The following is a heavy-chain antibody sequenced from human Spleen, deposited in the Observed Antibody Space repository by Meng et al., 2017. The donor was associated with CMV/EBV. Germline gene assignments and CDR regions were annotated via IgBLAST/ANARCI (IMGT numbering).Heavy chain of an antibody. Sequence: LACASAGFAGCRRHLPWDGLARVTGMEWDYVICYGRHTNYTLTIKNRFTNSKEDSKNTLFLQMDSLRAEDTDVYYCTRSVNRDYFDYWGQGTLVTVSS. CDR2: ICYGRHT. V-gene: IGHV3-53*01. J-gene: IGHJ4*02. D-gene: IGHD3-10*01. CDR1: GFAGCRRH. CDR3: TRSVNRDYFDY.